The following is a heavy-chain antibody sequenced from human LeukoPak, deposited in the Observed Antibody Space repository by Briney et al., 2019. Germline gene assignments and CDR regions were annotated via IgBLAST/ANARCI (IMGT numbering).Heavy chain of an antibody. CDR1: GYTFTGYY. J-gene: IGHJ4*02. Sequence: ASVKVSCKTSGYTFTGYYMHWVRQAPGQGLEWMGWISPNSGGTYYAENFQGRVTLTRDTSISTAYMELRSLRSDDTALYYCARAVVQQMVFFDYWGQGTLVTVSS. CDR3: ARAVVQQMVFFDY. D-gene: IGHD6-13*01. V-gene: IGHV1-2*02. CDR2: ISPNSGGT.